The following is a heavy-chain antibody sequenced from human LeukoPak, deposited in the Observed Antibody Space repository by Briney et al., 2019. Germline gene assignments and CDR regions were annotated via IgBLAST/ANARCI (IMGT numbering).Heavy chain of an antibody. CDR1: GFTFSAYS. Sequence: GGSPRLSCAASGFTFSAYSMNWVRQAPGKGPEWVSYINRGSDTSFYADSVKGRFTISRDNAKNSLYLQMNSLRAEDTAVYYCARDDPITMVRGVMPRSDYWGQGTLVTVSS. V-gene: IGHV3-48*04. J-gene: IGHJ4*02. CDR3: ARDDPITMVRGVMPRSDY. D-gene: IGHD3-10*01. CDR2: INRGSDTS.